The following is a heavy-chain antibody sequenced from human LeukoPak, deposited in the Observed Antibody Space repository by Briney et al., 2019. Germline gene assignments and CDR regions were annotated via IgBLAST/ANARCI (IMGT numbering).Heavy chain of an antibody. V-gene: IGHV3-48*04. Sequence: GGSLRLSCAASGFTFSGYAMSWVRQAPGKGLEWVSYISSSSSTIYYADSAKGRFTISRDDAKNSLYLQMNSLRAEDTAVYYCASYGYRGNDYWGQGTLVTVSS. CDR1: GFTFSGYA. D-gene: IGHD5-18*01. J-gene: IGHJ4*02. CDR3: ASYGYRGNDY. CDR2: ISSSSSTI.